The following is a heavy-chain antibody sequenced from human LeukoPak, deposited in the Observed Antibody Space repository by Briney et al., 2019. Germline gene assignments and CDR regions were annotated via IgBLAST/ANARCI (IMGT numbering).Heavy chain of an antibody. CDR1: GFIFRNYA. Sequence: GGSLRLSCAASGFIFRNYAMSWVRQAPGKGLEWVSAITGSGDTTHYADSVKGRFIISRDNSKNTLYVEMNTLRAEDTAVYYCAKWGDYDILTGYYVSDFWGQGTLVTVSS. J-gene: IGHJ4*02. D-gene: IGHD3-9*01. V-gene: IGHV3-23*01. CDR3: AKWGDYDILTGYYVSDF. CDR2: ITGSGDTT.